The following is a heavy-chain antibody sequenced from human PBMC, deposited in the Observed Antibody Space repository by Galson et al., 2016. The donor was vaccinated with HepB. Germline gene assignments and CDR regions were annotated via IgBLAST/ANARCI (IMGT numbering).Heavy chain of an antibody. D-gene: IGHD3-10*01. V-gene: IGHV3-30*18. CDR1: GFTFSTYG. J-gene: IGHJ4*02. Sequence: SLRLSCAASGFTFSTYGMHWVRQAPGKGLEWVAVISYDGSNKYYADSVKGRFTISRDNSKNTVYLQLNSLRAEDTAVYYCAKDPYYYGTGNHYFHYWGQGTLVTVSS. CDR2: ISYDGSNK. CDR3: AKDPYYYGTGNHYFHY.